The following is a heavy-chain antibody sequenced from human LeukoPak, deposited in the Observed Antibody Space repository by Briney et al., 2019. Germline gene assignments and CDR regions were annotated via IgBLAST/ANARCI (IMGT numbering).Heavy chain of an antibody. Sequence: GGSLRLSCAASGFTFSSYEMNWVRQAPGKGLEWVSYISSSGSTIYYADSVEGRFTISRDNAKNSLYLQMNSLRAEDTAVYYCARDRILWFGELFYYGMDVWGKGTTVTVSS. CDR2: ISSSGSTI. D-gene: IGHD3-10*01. V-gene: IGHV3-48*03. CDR1: GFTFSSYE. CDR3: ARDRILWFGELFYYGMDV. J-gene: IGHJ6*04.